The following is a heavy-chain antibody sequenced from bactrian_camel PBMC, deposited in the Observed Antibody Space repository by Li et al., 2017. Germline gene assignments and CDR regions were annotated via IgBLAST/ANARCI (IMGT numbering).Heavy chain of an antibody. CDR2: IYTGAGST. CDR3: ATHSRRNFYKCDSWGQRGLDH. CDR1: GDTFSGRC. V-gene: IGHV3S40*01. Sequence: VQLVESGGGSVQSGGSLRLSCAASGDTFSGRCVAWFRQAPGKEREGVASIYTGAGSTFYTDAVKGRFTVSQDTAENMVYLQMNNLKPEDTGTYVCATHSRRNFYKCDSWGQRGLDHWGQGTQVTVS. D-gene: IGHD5*01. J-gene: IGHJ4*01.